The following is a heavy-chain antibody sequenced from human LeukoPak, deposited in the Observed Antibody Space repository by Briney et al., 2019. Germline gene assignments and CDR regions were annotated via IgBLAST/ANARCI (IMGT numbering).Heavy chain of an antibody. D-gene: IGHD3-9*01. CDR1: GASFSGHY. CDR2: IHYSGAN. V-gene: IGHV4-59*08. J-gene: IGHJ5*02. Sequence: SETRSLTCTVSGASFSGHYWSWNRQPPGKGLEWVGYIHYSGANNYNPSLESRVTMSLDTSKTQFSLKLSSVTAADTAFYYCALTHAAASVGAGWLGAWGLGTLVTVSS. CDR3: ALTHAAASVGAGWLGA.